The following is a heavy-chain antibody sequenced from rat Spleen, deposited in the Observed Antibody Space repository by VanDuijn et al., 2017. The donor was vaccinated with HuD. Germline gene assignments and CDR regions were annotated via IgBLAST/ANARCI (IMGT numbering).Heavy chain of an antibody. CDR3: ARSRSLRGYYFDY. Sequence: EVQLVESGGGLVQPGRSLKLSCIASGFTFSDYYMAWVRQAPTKGLEWVATISYDGTSTYYRDSVKGRFTISRDNVKSTLDLQMDSLRSEDTATYYGARSRSLRGYYFDYWVQGVMVTVSS. J-gene: IGHJ2*01. CDR2: ISYDGTST. CDR1: GFTFSDYY. D-gene: IGHD1-7*01. V-gene: IGHV5-7*01.